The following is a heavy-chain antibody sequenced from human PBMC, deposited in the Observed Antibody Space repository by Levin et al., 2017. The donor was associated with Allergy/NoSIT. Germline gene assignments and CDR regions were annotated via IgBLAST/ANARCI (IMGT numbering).Heavy chain of an antibody. CDR1: GFTFSTSW. J-gene: IGHJ4*02. CDR3: VRDHPYYGSGSAPF. V-gene: IGHV3-74*01. CDR2: INGDGSQT. D-gene: IGHD3-10*01. Sequence: GESLKISCVASGFTFSTSWLHWVRQAPGKGLVCVSRINGDGSQTNYADSVKGRFTISRDNAKNTLYLQMNSLRAEDTALYSCVRDHPYYGSGSAPFWGQGTLVTVSS.